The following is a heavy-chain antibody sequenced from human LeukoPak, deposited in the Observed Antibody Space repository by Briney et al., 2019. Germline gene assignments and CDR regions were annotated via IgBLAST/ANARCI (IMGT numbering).Heavy chain of an antibody. V-gene: IGHV3-30*02. J-gene: IGHJ6*03. Sequence: GGSLRLSCAPSGFTFSDYGMHWVRQAPGKGLEWVAFIRYEGSEQYYADSVKGRFTISRDNSKKTLYLQMDSLRLEDTAVYYCARDPYSGGYGNYYYYYMDVWGKGTTVTISS. CDR3: ARDPYSGGYGNYYYYYMDV. D-gene: IGHD1-26*01. CDR1: GFTFSDYG. CDR2: IRYEGSEQ.